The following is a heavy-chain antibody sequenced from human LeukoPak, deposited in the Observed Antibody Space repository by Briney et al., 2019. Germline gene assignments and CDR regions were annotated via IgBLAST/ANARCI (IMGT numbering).Heavy chain of an antibody. V-gene: IGHV3-21*01. Sequence: KPGGSLRLSCAASGLTFTSYTMQWPRQAPGKGLEWVASIGTTSTFIHYADSVKGRFTISRDNAQDSLFLQMNSLGAQDTAVYYCAKANPGFDYWGQGVLVTVSS. CDR3: AKANPGFDY. J-gene: IGHJ4*02. CDR1: GLTFTSYT. CDR2: IGTTSTFI.